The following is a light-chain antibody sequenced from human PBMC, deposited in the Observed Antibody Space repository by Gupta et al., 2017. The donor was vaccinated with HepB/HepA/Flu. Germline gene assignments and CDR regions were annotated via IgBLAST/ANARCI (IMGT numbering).Light chain of an antibody. CDR3: CSYAGSSTFVV. CDR1: SSDVGSYNL. CDR2: EVS. V-gene: IGLV2-23*02. J-gene: IGLJ2*01. Sequence: QSALTQPAPVSGSPGQPITISCFGTSSDVGSYNLVSWYQQHPGKAPKLMIYEVSKWPSGVSNRFSGSKSGNTASLTISGLQAEDEADYYCCSYAGSSTFVVFGGGTKLTVL.